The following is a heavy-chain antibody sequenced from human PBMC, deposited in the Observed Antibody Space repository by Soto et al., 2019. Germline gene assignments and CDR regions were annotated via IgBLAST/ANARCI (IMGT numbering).Heavy chain of an antibody. CDR2: IYYSGST. Sequence: ETLSLTCTVSGGSISSSSYYWGWIRQPPGKGLEWIGSIYYSGSTYYNPSLKSRVTISVDTSKNQFSLKLSSVTAADTAVYYCARNRGSSSQNWFDPWGQGTLVTVSS. J-gene: IGHJ5*02. V-gene: IGHV4-39*01. D-gene: IGHD6-13*01. CDR3: ARNRGSSSQNWFDP. CDR1: GGSISSSSYY.